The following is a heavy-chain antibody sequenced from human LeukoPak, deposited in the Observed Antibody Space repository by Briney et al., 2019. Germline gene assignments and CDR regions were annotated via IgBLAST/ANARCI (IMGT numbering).Heavy chain of an antibody. V-gene: IGHV1-69*05. CDR2: IIPIFGTA. J-gene: IGHJ4*02. D-gene: IGHD2-8*01. CDR3: ARTRGSGYCTNGVCYTHFDY. Sequence: SVKVSCKASGGTFSSYAISWVRQAPGQGLEWMGGIIPIFGTANYAQKFQGRVTITTDESTSTAYMELSSLRSEDTAVYYCARTRGSGYCTNGVCYTHFDYWGQGTLVTVSS. CDR1: GGTFSSYA.